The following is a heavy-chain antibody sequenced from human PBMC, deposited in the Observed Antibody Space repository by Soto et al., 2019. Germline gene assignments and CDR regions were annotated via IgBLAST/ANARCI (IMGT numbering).Heavy chain of an antibody. CDR3: ARGNSGYDSCNDY. Sequence: GGSLRLSCAASGFTLRIYGMHWVRQAPGKGLEWVAIIWYDGSNQYYADSVKGRFTISRDNSKNTLYLEMNSLRVEDTAIYYCARGNSGYDSCNDYWGQGTPVTVSS. V-gene: IGHV3-33*01. J-gene: IGHJ4*02. CDR2: IWYDGSNQ. D-gene: IGHD5-12*01. CDR1: GFTLRIYG.